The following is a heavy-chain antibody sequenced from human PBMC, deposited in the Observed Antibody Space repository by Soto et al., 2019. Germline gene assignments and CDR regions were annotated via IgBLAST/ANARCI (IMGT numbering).Heavy chain of an antibody. Sequence: SVKVSCKVSGYTLTELSMHWVRQAPGKGLEWMGGFDPEDGETIYAQKFQGRVPMTEDTSTDTAYMELSSLRSEDTAVYYCATNRYYYGSGSYYNPLGYYYGMDVWGQGATVTVSS. V-gene: IGHV1-24*01. D-gene: IGHD3-10*01. CDR1: GYTLTELS. J-gene: IGHJ6*02. CDR2: FDPEDGET. CDR3: ATNRYYYGSGSYYNPLGYYYGMDV.